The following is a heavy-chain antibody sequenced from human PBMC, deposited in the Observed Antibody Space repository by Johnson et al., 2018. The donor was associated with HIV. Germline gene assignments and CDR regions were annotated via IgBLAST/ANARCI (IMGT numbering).Heavy chain of an antibody. D-gene: IGHD4-23*01. CDR2: LFSGVTT. CDR1: GFIFSHAW. V-gene: IGHV3-66*01. CDR3: ANLGDYGGNNGFDI. J-gene: IGHJ3*02. Sequence: VQLVESGGGVVQPGRSLTLSCAASGFIFSHAWMSWVRQAPGKGLEWVSVLFSGVTTYYADSVKGRFTISRDSSKNTLYLQMNSLRVEDTAVYYCANLGDYGGNNGFDIWGQGTMVTVSS.